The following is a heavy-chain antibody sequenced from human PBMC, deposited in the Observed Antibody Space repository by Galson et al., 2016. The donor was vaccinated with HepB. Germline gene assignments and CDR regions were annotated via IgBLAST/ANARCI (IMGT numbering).Heavy chain of an antibody. CDR2: LIPIFGTA. V-gene: IGHV1-69*13. CDR3: ARDRRKWPQEIPRYYFPY. D-gene: IGHD5-24*01. J-gene: IGHJ4*02. CDR1: GGTFSSDA. Sequence: SVKVSCKASGGTFSSDAINWVRQAPGQGLEWMGGLIPIFGTANYAQKFQGRVTITADESTSTAYMELSSLRSEDTAVYYCARDRRKWPQEIPRYYFPYWGQGTLVTVSS.